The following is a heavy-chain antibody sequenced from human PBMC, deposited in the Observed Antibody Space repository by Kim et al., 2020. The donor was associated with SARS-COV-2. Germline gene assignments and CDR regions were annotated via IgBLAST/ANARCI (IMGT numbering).Heavy chain of an antibody. J-gene: IGHJ4*02. D-gene: IGHD2-21*02. V-gene: IGHV3-23*01. CDR2: ISGSNGGT. Sequence: GGSLRLSCAASGFTFNNYDMSWVRQAPGKGLEWVSTISGSNGGTSYADSVKGRFTISTDNSKNTLHLQMNSLTAEDTAAYYCAKVCTAWYFDYWGQGSLVAASS. CDR3: AKVCTAWYFDY. CDR1: GFTFNNYD.